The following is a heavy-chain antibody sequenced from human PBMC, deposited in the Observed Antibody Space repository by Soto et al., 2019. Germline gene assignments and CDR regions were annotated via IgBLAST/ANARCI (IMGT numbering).Heavy chain of an antibody. CDR3: ARAPNYDIVTGRPLEYYYYGMDV. V-gene: IGHV1-69*01. CDR1: GGTFSSYA. D-gene: IGHD3-9*01. CDR2: IIPIFGTA. Sequence: QVQLVQSGAEVKKPGSSVKVSCKASGGTFSSYAISWVRQAPGQGLEWMGGIIPIFGTANYAQKFQGRVTITADESTSTAYMELSSLRSEDTAVYYCARAPNYDIVTGRPLEYYYYGMDVWGQGTTVTVSS. J-gene: IGHJ6*02.